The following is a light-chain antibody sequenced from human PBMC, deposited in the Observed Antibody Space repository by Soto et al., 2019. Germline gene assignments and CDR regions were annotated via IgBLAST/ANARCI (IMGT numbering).Light chain of an antibody. CDR3: QQYNDWPRT. CDR2: GAS. V-gene: IGKV3D-15*01. Sequence: EIVLTQSPDTLSLSPGEGASLSCRASQSVRSFVAWYQQKGGQSPRLLIHGASIRATGIPDRLSGSGSGTEFTLTISSLQSEDFAVYYCQQYNDWPRTFGQGTKVDIK. J-gene: IGKJ1*01. CDR1: QSVRSF.